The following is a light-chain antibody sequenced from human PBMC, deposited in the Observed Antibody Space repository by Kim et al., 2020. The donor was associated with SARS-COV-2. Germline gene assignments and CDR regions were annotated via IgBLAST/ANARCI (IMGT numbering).Light chain of an antibody. J-gene: IGLJ2*01. Sequence: APGETATFTCGGDRIGGKNVHGYRQKAGQAPVVVIYNDNDRPAGIPERFSGSNSRNTATLTISRVEAGDDADYYCHVWDTNSDHGVFGGGTKVTVL. CDR2: NDN. CDR3: HVWDTNSDHGV. V-gene: IGLV3-21*04. CDR1: RIGGKN.